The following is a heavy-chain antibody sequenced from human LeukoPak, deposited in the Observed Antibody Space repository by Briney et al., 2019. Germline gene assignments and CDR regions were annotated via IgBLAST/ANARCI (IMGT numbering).Heavy chain of an antibody. D-gene: IGHD3-10*01. V-gene: IGHV3-23*01. CDR3: AKALRGYYGSGSSFDY. CDR2: ISGSGGST. J-gene: IGHJ4*02. Sequence: EGSLRLSCAASGFTFSSYGMHWVRQAPGKGLEWVSAISGSGGSTYYADSVKGRFTISRDNSKNTLYLQMNSLRAEDTAVYYCAKALRGYYGSGSSFDYWGQGTLVTVSS. CDR1: GFTFSSYG.